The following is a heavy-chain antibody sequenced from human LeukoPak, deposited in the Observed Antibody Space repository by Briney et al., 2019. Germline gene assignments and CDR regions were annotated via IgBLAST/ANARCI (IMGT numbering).Heavy chain of an antibody. CDR2: MNPNSGNT. D-gene: IGHD3-22*01. CDR1: GYTFTSYD. J-gene: IGHJ5*02. V-gene: IGHV1-8*01. Sequence: GASVKVSCKASGYTFTSYDINWVRQATGQGLEWMGWMNPNSGNTGYAQKFQGRVTMTRNTSISTAYMELSSLGSEDTAVYYCARGISTSPYYYDSSGYYYWFDPWGQGTLVTVSS. CDR3: ARGISTSPYYYDSSGYYYWFDP.